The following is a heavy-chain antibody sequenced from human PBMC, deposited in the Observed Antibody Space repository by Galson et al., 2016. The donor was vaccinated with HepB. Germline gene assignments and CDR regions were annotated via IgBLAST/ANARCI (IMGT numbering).Heavy chain of an antibody. Sequence: SLRLSCAASGFTFTTYSFNWVRQAPGKGLEWLSSISTRSSYIYYADSVKGRFIISRDNAKYSLYLQMNSLRDEDTAVYYCVRDPGSMSLYYLDDWGQGTLVTVSS. V-gene: IGHV3-21*01. J-gene: IGHJ4*02. D-gene: IGHD2-8*01. CDR1: GFTFTTYS. CDR3: VRDPGSMSLYYLDD. CDR2: ISTRSSYI.